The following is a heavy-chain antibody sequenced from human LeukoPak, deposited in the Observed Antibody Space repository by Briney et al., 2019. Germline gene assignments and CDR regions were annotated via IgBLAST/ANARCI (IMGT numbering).Heavy chain of an antibody. CDR3: ARDRPPGDFWSGYYTTGFDY. CDR2: IKQDGSEK. J-gene: IGHJ4*02. CDR1: GFTFSSHW. D-gene: IGHD3-3*01. Sequence: GGSLRLSCAASGFTFSSHWMSWVRQAPGKGLEWVANIKQDGSEKYYVDSVKGRFTISRDNAKNSLYLQMNSLRAEDTAVYYCARDRPPGDFWSGYYTTGFDYWGQGTLVTVSS. V-gene: IGHV3-7*01.